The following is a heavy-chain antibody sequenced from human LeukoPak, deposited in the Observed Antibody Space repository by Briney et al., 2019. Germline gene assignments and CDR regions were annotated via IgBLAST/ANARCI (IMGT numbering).Heavy chain of an antibody. CDR2: INPNSGGT. J-gene: IGHJ3*02. CDR1: GYTFIGYY. CDR3: ARETRWVLLQPVSAFDI. Sequence: ASVPVSCMASGYTFIGYYMHWVRPPAGQGLDGMGCINPNSGGTNYAQKFQGRVTMTRDTSISTAYMELSRLRSDDTDVYYCARETRWVLLQPVSAFDIWGQGTMVTVSS. D-gene: IGHD1-26*01. V-gene: IGHV1-2*02.